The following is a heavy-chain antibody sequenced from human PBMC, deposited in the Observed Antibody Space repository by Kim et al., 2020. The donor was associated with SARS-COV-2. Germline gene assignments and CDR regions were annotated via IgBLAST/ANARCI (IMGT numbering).Heavy chain of an antibody. CDR3: TTVSMR. Sequence: GGSLRLSCAVSGIPFSNAWFNWVRQAPGKGLEWVGRIKSKSDGGTADLAAPVEGRFAISRDDSKNTLYLLMNSLRTDDSAVYYCTTVSMRWGQGTLVTV. CDR2: IKSKSDGGTA. D-gene: IGHD2-2*01. CDR1: GIPFSNAW. V-gene: IGHV3-15*01. J-gene: IGHJ4*02.